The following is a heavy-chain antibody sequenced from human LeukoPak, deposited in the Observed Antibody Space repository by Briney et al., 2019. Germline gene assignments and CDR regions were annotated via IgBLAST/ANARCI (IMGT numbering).Heavy chain of an antibody. CDR2: ISAYNGNT. CDR3: ARGGKLRFLEWFRNYYMDV. CDR1: GYTFISYN. J-gene: IGHJ6*03. D-gene: IGHD3-3*01. Sequence: GASVKVSCKASGYTFISYNINWVRQAPGQGLEWMGWISAYNGNTNYAQKLQGRVTMTTDTSTSTAYMELRSLRSDDTAVYYCARGGKLRFLEWFRNYYMDVWGKGTTVTVSS. V-gene: IGHV1-18*01.